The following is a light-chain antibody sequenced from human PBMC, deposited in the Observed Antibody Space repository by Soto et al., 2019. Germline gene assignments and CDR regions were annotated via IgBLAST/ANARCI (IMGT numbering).Light chain of an antibody. CDR1: RSISDW. CDR3: LQYSSHSWT. V-gene: IGKV1-5*01. J-gene: IGKJ1*01. Sequence: DIRMTHSPSSLSPXXXXXXXXXXXASRSISDWLAWYQQKPGKAPELLIFDASNLKSGVSSRFSGSGSGTEFTLTISRLQPDDVATYYCLQYSSHSWTFGQGTKVDIK. CDR2: DAS.